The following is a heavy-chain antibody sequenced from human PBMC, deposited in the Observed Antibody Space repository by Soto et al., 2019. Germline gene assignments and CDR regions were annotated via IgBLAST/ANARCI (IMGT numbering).Heavy chain of an antibody. Sequence: QVPLVQSGAEVKKPGASVKVSCKASGYTFTSYAMHWVRQAPGQRLEWMGWINAGNGNTKYSQKFQGRVTITRDTSASTAYMELSSLRSEDTAVYYCARASKLTVTNAFDIWGQGTMVTVSS. V-gene: IGHV1-3*01. D-gene: IGHD4-17*01. CDR3: ARASKLTVTNAFDI. CDR2: INAGNGNT. CDR1: GYTFTSYA. J-gene: IGHJ3*02.